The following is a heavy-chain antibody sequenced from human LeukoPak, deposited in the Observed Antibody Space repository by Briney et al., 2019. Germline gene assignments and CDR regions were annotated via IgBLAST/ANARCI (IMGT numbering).Heavy chain of an antibody. Sequence: GGSLRLSCAASGFTFSSYAMSWVRQAPGKGLEWVAVISYDGSNKYYADSVKGRFTISRDNSKNTLYLQMNSLRAEDTAVYYCARGLYCSSTSCSTSYYYYYGMDVWGQGTTVIVSS. J-gene: IGHJ6*02. CDR3: ARGLYCSSTSCSTSYYYYYGMDV. D-gene: IGHD2-2*02. CDR2: ISYDGSNK. CDR1: GFTFSSYA. V-gene: IGHV3-30-3*01.